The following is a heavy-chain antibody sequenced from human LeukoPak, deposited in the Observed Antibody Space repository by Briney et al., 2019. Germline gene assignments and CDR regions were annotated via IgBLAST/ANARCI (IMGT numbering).Heavy chain of an antibody. D-gene: IGHD4-11*01. CDR2: IFYSGLA. CDR1: SASTSGNSYF. J-gene: IGHJ4*01. V-gene: IGHV4-39*01. Sequence: SETLSLTCSVSSASTSGNSYFWAWIRQSPGKGVGRSGSIFYSGLAYYMPSSESQITLSADLSKNLFSLNLSSVTAADTAVYFCATHRQGDYILEGFDYWGRGTLVTVSA. CDR3: ATHRQGDYILEGFDY.